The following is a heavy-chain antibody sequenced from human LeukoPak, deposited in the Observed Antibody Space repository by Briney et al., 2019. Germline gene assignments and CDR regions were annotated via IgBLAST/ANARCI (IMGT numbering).Heavy chain of an antibody. CDR3: AAGSSGTYYYFDY. D-gene: IGHD6-19*01. J-gene: IGHJ4*02. CDR1: GFTFSSYS. CDR2: ISSSSTYI. V-gene: IGHV3-21*01. Sequence: GGSLRLSCAASGFTFSSYSMNWVRQAPGKGLEWVSSISSSSTYIYYADSVKGRFTISRDNAKNSLYLQMNSLRAEDMAVYYCAAGSSGTYYYFDYWGQGTLVTVSS.